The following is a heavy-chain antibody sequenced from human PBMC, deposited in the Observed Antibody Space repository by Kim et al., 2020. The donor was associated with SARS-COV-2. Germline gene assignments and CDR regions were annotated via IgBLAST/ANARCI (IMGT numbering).Heavy chain of an antibody. J-gene: IGHJ6*02. CDR1: GGSISSGGYY. CDR2: IYYSGST. Sequence: SETLSLTCTVSGGSISSGGYYWSWIRQHQGKGLEWIGYIYYSGSTYYNPSLKSRDTISVDTSKNQFSLKLSSVTAADTAVYYCARDALKNPVPLGYYYYYGVDGWGQGTMATVSS. V-gene: IGHV4-31*02. CDR3: ARDALKNPVPLGYYYYYGVDG.